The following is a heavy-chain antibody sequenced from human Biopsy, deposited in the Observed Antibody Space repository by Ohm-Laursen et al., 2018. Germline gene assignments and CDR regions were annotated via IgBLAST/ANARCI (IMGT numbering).Heavy chain of an antibody. Sequence: SDTLSLTCAVYGGTYSGYYWSWIRQPPGKGLEGIVEDHHDGKDNYNPSLKSRVTVSGDMSKKQFSLKLSGVTAADTAVYYCAGFIVPSLHCSNGVCPIRWFDPWGQGTLVTVFS. CDR1: GGTYSGYY. CDR2: DHHDGKD. V-gene: IGHV4-34*08. CDR3: AGFIVPSLHCSNGVCPIRWFDP. D-gene: IGHD2-2*01. J-gene: IGHJ5*02.